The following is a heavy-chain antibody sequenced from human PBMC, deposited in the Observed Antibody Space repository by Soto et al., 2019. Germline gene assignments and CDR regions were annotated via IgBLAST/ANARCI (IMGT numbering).Heavy chain of an antibody. J-gene: IGHJ4*02. D-gene: IGHD5-18*01. V-gene: IGHV4-31*11. CDR3: ARRAGNRRGYPIDS. CDR1: GGSIRSDGSY. CDR2: IYYSGST. Sequence: QAQLQESGPGLVKPSQTLSLTCAVSGGSIRSDGSYWTWIRQLPRGGLEWIGYIYYSGSTSYNPSLDSRASIAVDSSESQFSLRLTSVTAADTAVYYCARRAGNRRGYPIDSWGQGTLGTVSS.